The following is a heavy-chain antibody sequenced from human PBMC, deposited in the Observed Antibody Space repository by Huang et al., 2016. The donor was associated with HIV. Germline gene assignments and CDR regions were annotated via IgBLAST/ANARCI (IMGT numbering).Heavy chain of an antibody. D-gene: IGHD3-10*01. Sequence: QVRLEQWGPNLLKPSDTLSLKCAVYGGSFSDYFWTWIRQSPVKGLEWIGEGNHLGRATHNPSLRSRVAISVDSSKNQFYRKLTSVTAADTAVYFCARPKMTATPSDSSWSYFDFWGRGTPVTVSS. CDR2: GNHLGRA. CDR3: ARPKMTATPSDSSWSYFDF. CDR1: GGSFSDYF. V-gene: IGHV4-34*01. J-gene: IGHJ4*02.